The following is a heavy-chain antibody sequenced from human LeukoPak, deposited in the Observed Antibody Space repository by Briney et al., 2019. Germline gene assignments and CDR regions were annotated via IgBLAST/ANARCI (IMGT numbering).Heavy chain of an antibody. V-gene: IGHV3-21*01. CDR1: GFTFSSYA. CDR3: AITAKGSYDYFDY. J-gene: IGHJ4*02. CDR2: ISSSSSYI. Sequence: PGGSLRLSCAASGFTFSSYAMNWVRQAPGKGLEWVSSISSSSSYIYYADSVKGRFTISRDNAKNSLYLQMNSLRAEDTAVYYCAITAKGSYDYFDYWGQGTLVTVSS. D-gene: IGHD1-26*01.